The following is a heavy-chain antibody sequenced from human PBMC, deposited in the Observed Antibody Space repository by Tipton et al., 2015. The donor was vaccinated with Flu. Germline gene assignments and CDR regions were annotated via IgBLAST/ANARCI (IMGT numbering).Heavy chain of an antibody. CDR2: VSRTGST. Sequence: TLSLTCNVSGDSTSSDYYWGWIRQFPGKGLEWIGTVSRTGSTIYNPSLKSRVTISIDTSKNQFSLKMKSVTATDMAVYYCARRDYNNYVSDPKSWFDPWGQGTLVAVSS. V-gene: IGHV4-38-2*02. CDR1: GDSTSSDYY. CDR3: ARRDYNNYVSDPKSWFDP. D-gene: IGHD4-11*01. J-gene: IGHJ5*02.